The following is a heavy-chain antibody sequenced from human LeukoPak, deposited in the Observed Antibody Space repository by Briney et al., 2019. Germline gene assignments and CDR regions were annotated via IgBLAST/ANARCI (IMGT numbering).Heavy chain of an antibody. V-gene: IGHV3-21*01. CDR2: INSDSSIM. CDR3: IRDLFDDYSLDY. Sequence: GRSLRLSCAASGFTFSSYSMNWVSQAPGNGLEWVSSINSDSSIMYYAESVKGRFTISRDNATNSMYLQMNSLRAEDTAVYYCIRDLFDDYSLDYWGQGALVTVSS. CDR1: GFTFSSYS. D-gene: IGHD3-16*01. J-gene: IGHJ4*02.